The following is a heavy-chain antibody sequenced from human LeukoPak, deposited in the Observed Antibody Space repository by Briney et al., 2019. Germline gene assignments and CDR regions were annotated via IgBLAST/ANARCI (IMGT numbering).Heavy chain of an antibody. CDR2: IYSDNT. CDR1: GFTFSSYG. Sequence: EGSLRLSCAASGFTFSSYGMSWVRQAPGKGLEWVSFIYSDNTHYSDSVKGRFTISRDNSKNTLYLQMNSLRAEDTAVYYCARGSSGYSSSWPDYWGQGTLVTVSS. V-gene: IGHV3-53*01. J-gene: IGHJ4*02. CDR3: ARGSSGYSSSWPDY. D-gene: IGHD6-13*01.